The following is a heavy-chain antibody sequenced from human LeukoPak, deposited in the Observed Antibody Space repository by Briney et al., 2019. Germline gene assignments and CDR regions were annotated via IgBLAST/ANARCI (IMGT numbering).Heavy chain of an antibody. J-gene: IGHJ4*02. CDR2: ISSSSSPI. D-gene: IGHD1-26*01. CDR3: ARGGTYCPDY. CDR1: GFTFSSYN. V-gene: IGHV3-48*02. Sequence: QSGGSLRLSCAASGFTFSSYNMNWVRQAPGKGMEWVSYISSSSSPIFYADSVKGRFTISRDNAKNSLYMKMNSLRDEDTAVYYCARGGTYCPDYWGQGTLVTVSS.